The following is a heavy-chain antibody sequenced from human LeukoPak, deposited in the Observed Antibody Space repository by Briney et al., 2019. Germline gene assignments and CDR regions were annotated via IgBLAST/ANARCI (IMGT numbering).Heavy chain of an antibody. Sequence: PGGSLRLSCAASGFTFSSYWMSWVRQAPGEGLEWVANIKQDGCEKYYVDSVKGRFTISRDNAKNSLYLQMNSLRAEDTAVYYCARDLVAARPGWFDPWGQGTLVTVSS. D-gene: IGHD6-6*01. J-gene: IGHJ5*02. V-gene: IGHV3-7*01. CDR2: IKQDGCEK. CDR3: ARDLVAARPGWFDP. CDR1: GFTFSSYW.